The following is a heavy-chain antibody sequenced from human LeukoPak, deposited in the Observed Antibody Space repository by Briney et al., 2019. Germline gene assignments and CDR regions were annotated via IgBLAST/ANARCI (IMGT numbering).Heavy chain of an antibody. CDR1: GFTFSSYA. J-gene: IGHJ6*03. V-gene: IGHV3-30-3*02. D-gene: IGHD3-3*01. CDR2: ISYDGSNK. Sequence: GGSLRLSCAASGFTFSSYAMHWVRQAPGKGLEWVAVISYDGSNKYYADSVKGRFTISRDNSKNTLYLQMNSLRAEDTAVYYCAKRYSFGVVSYMDVWGKGTTVTVSS. CDR3: AKRYSFGVVSYMDV.